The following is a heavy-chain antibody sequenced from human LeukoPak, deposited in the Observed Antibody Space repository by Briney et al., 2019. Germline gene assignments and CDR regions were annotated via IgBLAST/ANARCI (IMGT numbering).Heavy chain of an antibody. V-gene: IGHV4-59*01. CDR1: GDSINSYY. D-gene: IGHD3-16*02. J-gene: IGHJ4*02. CDR2: IYHGGST. Sequence: PSETLSLTCTVSGDSINSYYWSWIRQPPGKGLEWIGYIYHGGSTNYNPSLKSRVTILIDTSKNQFSLKLSSLTAADTAVYYCARGRLGELSLFDSWGRGTLVTVSS. CDR3: ARGRLGELSLFDS.